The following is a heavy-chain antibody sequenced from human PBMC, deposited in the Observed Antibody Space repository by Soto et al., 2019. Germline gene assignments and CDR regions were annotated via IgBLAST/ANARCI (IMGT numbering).Heavy chain of an antibody. Sequence: GGSLRLSCAASGFTFSSYSMNWVRQAPGKGLEWVSYISSSSSTIYYADSVRGRFTISRDNAKNSLYLQMNSLRDEDTAVYYCARDGKRQWLLNREYFDYWGQGTLVTVSS. CDR3: ARDGKRQWLLNREYFDY. CDR1: GFTFSSYS. CDR2: ISSSSSTI. J-gene: IGHJ4*02. D-gene: IGHD6-19*01. V-gene: IGHV3-48*02.